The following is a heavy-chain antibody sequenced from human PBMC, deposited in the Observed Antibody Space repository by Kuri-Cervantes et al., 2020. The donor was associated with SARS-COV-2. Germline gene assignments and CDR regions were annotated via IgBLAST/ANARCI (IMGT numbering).Heavy chain of an antibody. CDR2: INPNSGGT. CDR3: ARAVPYYYDSSGYYDY. V-gene: IGHV1-2*02. Sequence: ASVKVSCKASGYTFTGYYMHWVRQAPGQGLEWMGWINPNSGGTNYAQKFQGRVTMTRDTSISTAYIELSRLRSDDTAVYYCARAVPYYYDSSGYYDYWGQGTLVTVSS. CDR1: GYTFTGYY. J-gene: IGHJ4*02. D-gene: IGHD3-22*01.